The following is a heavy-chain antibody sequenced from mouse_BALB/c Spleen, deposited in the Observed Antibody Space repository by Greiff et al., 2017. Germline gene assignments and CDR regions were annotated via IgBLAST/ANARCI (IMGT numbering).Heavy chain of an antibody. V-gene: IGHV3-2*02. Sequence: DVKLQESGPGLVKPSQSLSLTCTVTGYSITSDYAWNWIRQFPGNKLEWMGYISYSGSTSYNPSLKSRISITRDTSKNQFFLQLNSVTTEDTATYYCARLDGLFAYWGQGTLVTVSA. CDR1: GYSITSDYA. CDR2: ISYSGST. J-gene: IGHJ3*01. CDR3: ARLDGLFAY. D-gene: IGHD1-1*01.